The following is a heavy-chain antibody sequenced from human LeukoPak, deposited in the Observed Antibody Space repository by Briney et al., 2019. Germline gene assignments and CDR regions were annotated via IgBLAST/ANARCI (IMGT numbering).Heavy chain of an antibody. J-gene: IGHJ3*02. Sequence: GSSVKVSCKASGGTFNKYSISWVRQAPGQGPEWKGGIIPMFVTANYAQKFQGRLTITADKSTSTAYMELSSLRSEDTAVYYCARDDFSSARAFDIWGQGTMVTVSS. D-gene: IGHD6-13*01. CDR1: GGTFNKYS. CDR2: IIPMFVTA. V-gene: IGHV1-69*06. CDR3: ARDDFSSARAFDI.